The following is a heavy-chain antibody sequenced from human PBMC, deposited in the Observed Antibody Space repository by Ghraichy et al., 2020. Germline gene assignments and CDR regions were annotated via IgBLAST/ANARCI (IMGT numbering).Heavy chain of an antibody. V-gene: IGHV1-18*04. CDR3: ARETYYDILTGYYSAFDI. D-gene: IGHD3-9*01. J-gene: IGHJ3*02. Sequence: ASVKVSCKASGYTFTSYGISWVRQAPGQGLEWMGWISAYNGNTNYAQKLQGRVTMTTDTSTSPAYMELRSLRSDDTAVYYCARETYYDILTGYYSAFDIWGQGTMVTVSS. CDR2: ISAYNGNT. CDR1: GYTFTSYG.